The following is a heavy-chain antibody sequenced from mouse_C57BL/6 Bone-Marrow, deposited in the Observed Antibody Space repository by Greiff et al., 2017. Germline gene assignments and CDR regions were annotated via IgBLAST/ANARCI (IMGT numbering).Heavy chain of an antibody. CDR2: ISSGGSYT. CDR1: GFTFSSYG. J-gene: IGHJ3*01. Sequence: DVMLVESGGDLVKPGGSLKLSCAASGFTFSSYGMSWVRQTPDKRLEWVATISSGGSYTYYPDSVKGRFTISRDNAKNTLYLQMSSLKSEDTAVYYCARQRDSSGWVAYWGQGTLVTVSA. V-gene: IGHV5-6*02. CDR3: ARQRDSSGWVAY. D-gene: IGHD3-2*02.